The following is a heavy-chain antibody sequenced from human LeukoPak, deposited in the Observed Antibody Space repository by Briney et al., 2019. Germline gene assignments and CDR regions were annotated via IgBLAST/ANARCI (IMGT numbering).Heavy chain of an antibody. CDR3: VRNWDY. V-gene: IGHV4-4*07. Sequence: PSETLSLTCSVSGDFITNRYWSWVQQSAGKGLEWIGRISTRGNTNYNPSLKSRVTMSVDTSNKHFSLKLTSVTAADTAVYYCVRNWDYWGQGTLVTVSS. CDR1: GDFITNRY. J-gene: IGHJ4*02. D-gene: IGHD1-1*01. CDR2: ISTRGNT.